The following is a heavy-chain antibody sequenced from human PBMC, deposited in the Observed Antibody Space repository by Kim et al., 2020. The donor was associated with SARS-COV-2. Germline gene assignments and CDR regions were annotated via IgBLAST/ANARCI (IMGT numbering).Heavy chain of an antibody. J-gene: IGHJ4*02. CDR1: GGSISSGDYY. CDR3: ARGMGAYYDILTGSFHFDY. V-gene: IGHV4-30-4*01. Sequence: SETLSLTCTVSGGSISSGDYYWSWIRQPPGKGLEWIGYIYYSGSTYYNPSLKSRVTISVDTSKNQFSLKLSSVTAADTAVYYCARGMGAYYDILTGSFHFDYWGQGTLVTVSS. D-gene: IGHD3-9*01. CDR2: IYYSGST.